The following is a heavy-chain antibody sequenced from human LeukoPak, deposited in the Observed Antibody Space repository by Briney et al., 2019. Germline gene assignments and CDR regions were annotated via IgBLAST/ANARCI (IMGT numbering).Heavy chain of an antibody. CDR2: IIPILGIA. J-gene: IGHJ4*02. D-gene: IGHD3-3*01. V-gene: IGHV1-69*04. Sequence: ASVKVSCKASGYTFTSYAISWVRQAPGQGLEWMGRIIPILGIANYAQKFQGRVTITADKSTSTAYMELSSLRSEDTAVYYCARDLGDFWSGYPPDMDYWGQGTLVTVSS. CDR1: GYTFTSYA. CDR3: ARDLGDFWSGYPPDMDY.